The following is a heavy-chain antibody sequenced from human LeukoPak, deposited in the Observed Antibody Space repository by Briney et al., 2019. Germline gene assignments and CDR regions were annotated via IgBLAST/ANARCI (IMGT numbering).Heavy chain of an antibody. CDR2: IRSTANGYAT. J-gene: IGHJ6*03. CDR1: GFTFSGSA. D-gene: IGHD1-14*01. Sequence: GGSLRLACAASGFTFSGSALHWVGQASGKGLEWVGRIRSTANGYATAYAASVKGRFTISRDDSKNTAYLQMDSLKTEDTAVYYCARVGPWVNPDYYYYYMDVWGKGTTVTVSS. V-gene: IGHV3-73*01. CDR3: ARVGPWVNPDYYYYYMDV.